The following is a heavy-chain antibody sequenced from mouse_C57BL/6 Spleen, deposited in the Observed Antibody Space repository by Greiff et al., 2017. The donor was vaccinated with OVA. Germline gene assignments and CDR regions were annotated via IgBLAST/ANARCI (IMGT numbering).Heavy chain of an antibody. J-gene: IGHJ3*01. CDR1: GFTFSDYG. CDR3: ARDYYYGGFAY. Sequence: EVQLQESGGGLVKPGGSLKLSCAASGFTFSDYGMHWVRQAPEKGLEWVAYISSCSSTIYYADTVKGRFTSSRDNAKNTLFLQMTSLRSEDTAMYYCARDYYYGGFAYWGQGTLVTVSA. V-gene: IGHV5-17*01. D-gene: IGHD1-1*01. CDR2: ISSCSSTI.